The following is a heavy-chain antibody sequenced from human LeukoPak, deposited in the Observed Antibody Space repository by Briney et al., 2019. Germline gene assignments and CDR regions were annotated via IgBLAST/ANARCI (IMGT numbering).Heavy chain of an antibody. CDR3: ARNYISSGYYTFYFDY. D-gene: IGHD3-22*01. J-gene: IGHJ4*02. Sequence: SETLSLTCTVSGVSISSSNSYWGWIRQPPGKGLEWIGSIYYSGNTYYNASLKSQVSISIDTSKNQFSLRLTSVTAADTAVYYCARNYISSGYYTFYFDYWGQGTLVTVSS. CDR2: IYYSGNT. V-gene: IGHV4-39*01. CDR1: GVSISSSNSY.